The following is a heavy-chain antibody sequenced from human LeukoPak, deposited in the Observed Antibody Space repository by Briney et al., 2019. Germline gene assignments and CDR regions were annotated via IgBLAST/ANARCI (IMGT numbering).Heavy chain of an antibody. D-gene: IGHD3-9*01. J-gene: IGHJ6*02. CDR3: ARQARYFHRQGFQYGMDV. V-gene: IGHV4-39*01. Sequence: SETLSLTCSVSGASITSSTYYWVWIRQPSGKGLEWIGNVNYTRSTYYNPSLKSRLTISVDTSKNQFSLNLRSATAADTAVYYCARQARYFHRQGFQYGMDVWGQGTTVTVSS. CDR1: GASITSSTYY. CDR2: VNYTRST.